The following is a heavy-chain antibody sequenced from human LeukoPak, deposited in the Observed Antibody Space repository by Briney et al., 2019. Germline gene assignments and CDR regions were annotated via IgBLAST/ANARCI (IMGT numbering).Heavy chain of an antibody. V-gene: IGHV3-30*18. CDR3: VKDRPTWPIDY. CDR2: ISYDGSNK. Sequence: SGRSLRLSCAASGFSFSTYGMYWVRQAPGKGLEWVAVISYDGSNKYYADFVKGRFTISRDNSKNTLYLQMNSLRAEDTAVYYCVKDRPTWPIDYWGRGTLVTVSS. D-gene: IGHD5-12*01. J-gene: IGHJ4*02. CDR1: GFSFSTYG.